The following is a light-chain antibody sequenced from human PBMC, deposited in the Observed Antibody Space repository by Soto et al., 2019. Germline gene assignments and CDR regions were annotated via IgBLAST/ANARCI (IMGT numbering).Light chain of an antibody. CDR1: SSNIGAGYD. CDR2: GNS. CDR3: QSYDSSLSGYV. J-gene: IGLJ1*01. V-gene: IGLV1-40*01. Sequence: QSALTQPPSVSGAPGQRVTISCTGSSSNIGAGYDVHWYQQLPGTAPKLLIYGNSNRPSGVPDRFSDSKSGTSASLAITGLQAEDEADYYCQSYDSSLSGYVFGTGTKLTVL.